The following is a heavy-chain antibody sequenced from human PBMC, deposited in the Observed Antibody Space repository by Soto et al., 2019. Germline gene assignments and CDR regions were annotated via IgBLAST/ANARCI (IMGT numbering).Heavy chain of an antibody. V-gene: IGHV1-2*04. D-gene: IGHD3-16*02. CDR2: SNVNSGGP. J-gene: IGHJ4*02. CDR3: ARGDKLSLYPQLDY. Sequence: QVQLVQSGAEVKKPGASVKVSCKASGYTFTGNYMHWVRQAPGQGFEWMGWSNVNSGGPKYAQKFPGWVTMTRDPSISTAYMELSRLRSDDTAVYYCARGDKLSLYPQLDYWGQGTLVTVSS. CDR1: GYTFTGNY.